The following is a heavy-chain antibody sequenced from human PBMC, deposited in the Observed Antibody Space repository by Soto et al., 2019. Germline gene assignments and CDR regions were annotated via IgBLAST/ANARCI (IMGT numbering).Heavy chain of an antibody. Sequence: ASVKVLCKASGYTFTSYAIHWVRQAPGQRLEWMGWINAGNGNTKYSQKFQGRVTITRDTSASTAYMELSSLKSEDTAVYYCARGDWWLFDYWGQGTLVTVSS. CDR3: ARGDWWLFDY. D-gene: IGHD2-8*02. CDR2: INAGNGNT. V-gene: IGHV1-3*01. J-gene: IGHJ4*02. CDR1: GYTFTSYA.